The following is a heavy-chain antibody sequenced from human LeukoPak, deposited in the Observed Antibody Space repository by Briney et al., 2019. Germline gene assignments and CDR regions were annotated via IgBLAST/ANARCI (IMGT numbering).Heavy chain of an antibody. CDR1: GFTFSGSA. D-gene: IGHD2-2*01. J-gene: IGHJ6*03. V-gene: IGHV3-73*01. CDR3: TRMPRGEDHYYYYYYMDV. CDR2: IRSKANSYAT. Sequence: GGTLRLSCADSGFTFSGSAMHWVRQASGKGLEWVGRIRSKANSYATAYAASVKGRFTISRDDSKNTAYLQMNSLKTEDTAVYYCTRMPRGEDHYYYYYYMDVWGKGTTVTVSS.